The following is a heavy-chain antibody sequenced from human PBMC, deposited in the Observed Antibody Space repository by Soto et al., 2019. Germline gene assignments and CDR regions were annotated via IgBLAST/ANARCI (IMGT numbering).Heavy chain of an antibody. D-gene: IGHD1-1*01. CDR2: IWYDGSNK. Sequence: PGGSLILSCAASGFTFSSYGMHRVRQAPGKGLEWVAVIWYDGSNKYYADSVKGRFTISRDNSKNTLYLQMNSLRAEDTAVYYCAKAPSTGTKWTYYYYYSYMDVWGKGTTVNVSS. CDR1: GFTFSSYG. CDR3: AKAPSTGTKWTYYYYYSYMDV. J-gene: IGHJ6*03. V-gene: IGHV3-33*06.